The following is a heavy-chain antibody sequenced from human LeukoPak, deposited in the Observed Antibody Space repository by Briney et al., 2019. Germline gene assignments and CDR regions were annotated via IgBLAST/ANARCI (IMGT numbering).Heavy chain of an antibody. D-gene: IGHD4-17*01. Sequence: SETLSLTCAVYGGCFSGYYWSWIRQPPGKGLEWIGEINHSGSTNYNPSLKSRVTISVDTSKNQFSLKLSSVTAADTAVYYCARAYGDYGGAGLNFDYWGQGTLVTVSS. J-gene: IGHJ4*02. CDR2: INHSGST. CDR1: GGCFSGYY. V-gene: IGHV4-34*01. CDR3: ARAYGDYGGAGLNFDY.